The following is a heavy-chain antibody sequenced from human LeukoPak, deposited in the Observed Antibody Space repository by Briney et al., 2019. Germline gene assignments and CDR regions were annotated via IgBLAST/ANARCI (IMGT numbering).Heavy chain of an antibody. CDR2: IYHSGST. Sequence: PSQTLSLTCAVSGGSISSGGYSWSWIRQPPGKGLEWIGYIYHSGSTYYNPSLKSRVTISVDRSKNQFSLKLSSVTAADTAVYYCAREWRGPSITTNAFDIWGQGTMVTVSS. CDR3: AREWRGPSITTNAFDI. D-gene: IGHD3-3*01. V-gene: IGHV4-30-2*01. J-gene: IGHJ3*02. CDR1: GGSISSGGYS.